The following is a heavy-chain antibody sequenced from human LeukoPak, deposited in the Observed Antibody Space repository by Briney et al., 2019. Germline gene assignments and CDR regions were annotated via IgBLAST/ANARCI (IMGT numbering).Heavy chain of an antibody. D-gene: IGHD3-22*01. CDR3: ARDEPVNRPDSSGYYPNWAYYMDV. V-gene: IGHV1-69*13. CDR2: IIPIFGTA. J-gene: IGHJ6*03. CDR1: GGTFSSYA. Sequence: SVKVSCKASGGTFSSYAISWVRQAPGQGLEWMGGIIPIFGTANYAQKFQGRVTITADESTSTAYMELSSLRSEDTAVYYCARDEPVNRPDSSGYYPNWAYYMDVWGKGTTVTISS.